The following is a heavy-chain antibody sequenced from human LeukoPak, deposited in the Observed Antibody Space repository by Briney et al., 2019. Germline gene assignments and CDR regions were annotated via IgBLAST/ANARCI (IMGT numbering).Heavy chain of an antibody. CDR1: GGTFSSYA. CDR3: ASGFADFWSGYDY. V-gene: IGHV1-69*05. J-gene: IGHJ4*02. D-gene: IGHD3-3*01. Sequence: GASVKVSCKASGGTFSSYAISWVRQAPGQWLEWMGGIIPIFGTANYAQKFQGRVTITTDESTSTAYMELSSLRSEDTAVYYCASGFADFWSGYDYWGQGTLVTVSS. CDR2: IIPIFGTA.